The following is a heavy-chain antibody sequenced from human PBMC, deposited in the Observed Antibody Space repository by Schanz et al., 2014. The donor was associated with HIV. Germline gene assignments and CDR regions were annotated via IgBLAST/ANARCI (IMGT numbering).Heavy chain of an antibody. D-gene: IGHD3-22*01. V-gene: IGHV3-23*04. CDR3: AKPEYDSRGSSQSHFDY. J-gene: IGHJ4*02. CDR1: GFTFSSYG. Sequence: VQLVESGGGVVQPGRSLRLSCAASGFTFSSYGMHWVRQAPGKGLEWVSSISERGGRQYYADSVNGRFTISRDNSKNTLYLQMTTLRIDDTAVYYCAKPEYDSRGSSQSHFDYWGQGTLVTVSS. CDR2: ISERGGRQ.